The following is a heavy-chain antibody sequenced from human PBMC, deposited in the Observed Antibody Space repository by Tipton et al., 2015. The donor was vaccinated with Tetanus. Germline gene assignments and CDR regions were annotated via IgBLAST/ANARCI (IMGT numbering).Heavy chain of an antibody. V-gene: IGHV4-31*03. Sequence: LRLSCSVSGASISSGGYYWTWIRQHPGKGLEWIGYIYYTGSTYYTPSLKSRVTISVDTSKTQFSLKLSSVTAADTAVYFCARTPDYYYGMDVWGQGTTVTVSS. CDR2: IYYTGST. CDR3: ARTPDYYYGMDV. J-gene: IGHJ6*02. CDR1: GASISSGGYY.